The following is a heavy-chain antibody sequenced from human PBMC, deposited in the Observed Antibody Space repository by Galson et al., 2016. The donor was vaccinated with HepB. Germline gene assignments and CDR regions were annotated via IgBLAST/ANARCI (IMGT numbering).Heavy chain of an antibody. V-gene: IGHV4-4*02. CDR1: GSSIGSNNW. Sequence: SETLSLTCAVSGSSIGSNNWWSWVRQPPGKGLEWIGEIYDSGITNYNPSLKSRVTISVDKSKNQFSLNLNSVAAADTAVYYCARRVPHCFSTSCLLDFWGQGTLVTVPS. CDR3: ARRVPHCFSTSCLLDF. J-gene: IGHJ4*02. CDR2: IYDSGIT. D-gene: IGHD2-2*01.